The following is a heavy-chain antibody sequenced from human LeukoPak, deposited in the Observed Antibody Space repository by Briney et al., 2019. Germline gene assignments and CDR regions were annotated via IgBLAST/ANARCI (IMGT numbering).Heavy chain of an antibody. V-gene: IGHV3-30*04. Sequence: GGSLRLSCAASGFTFSRYAMHWARQAPGKGLEWVAVTSFDGSNRYYADSVKGRFTISRDNSKNTLYLQMNSLRAEDTAVYYCAKDRHVDTAMVDYWGQGTLVTVSS. D-gene: IGHD5-18*01. CDR2: TSFDGSNR. CDR1: GFTFSRYA. CDR3: AKDRHVDTAMVDY. J-gene: IGHJ4*02.